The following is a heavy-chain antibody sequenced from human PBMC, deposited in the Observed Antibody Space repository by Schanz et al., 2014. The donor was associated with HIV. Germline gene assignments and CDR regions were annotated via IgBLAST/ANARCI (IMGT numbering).Heavy chain of an antibody. J-gene: IGHJ4*02. CDR2: IKSKIDAGTT. V-gene: IGHV3-15*01. CDR3: TTENLRS. CDR1: GLSFNDAW. Sequence: VQLVESGGVLVKPGGSLRLSCAASGLSFNDAWMTWVRQAPGKGLEWVGRIKSKIDAGTTDYTAPVKGRFTLSRDDSKNTLYLQMKSLKTEDTAVYYCTTENLRSWGQGTLVTVSS.